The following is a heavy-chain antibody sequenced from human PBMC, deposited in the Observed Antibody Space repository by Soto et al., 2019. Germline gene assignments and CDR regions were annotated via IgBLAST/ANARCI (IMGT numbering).Heavy chain of an antibody. J-gene: IGHJ6*03. CDR1: GGSISSSSYY. CDR3: SRRMPRGSTIFGVVISRDYYYYMDV. CDR2: IYYSGST. Sequence: SETLSLTCTVSGGSISSSSYYWGWIRQPPGKGLEWIGSIYYSGSTYYNPSLKSRVTISVDTSKNQFSLKLSSVTAADTAVYYCSRRMPRGSTIFGVVISRDYYYYMDVWGKGTTVTVSS. V-gene: IGHV4-39*01. D-gene: IGHD3-3*01.